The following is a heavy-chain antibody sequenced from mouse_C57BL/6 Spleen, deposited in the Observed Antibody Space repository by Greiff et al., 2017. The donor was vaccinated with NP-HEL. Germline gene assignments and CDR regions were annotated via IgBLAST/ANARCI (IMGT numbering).Heavy chain of an antibody. D-gene: IGHD2-1*01. CDR3: ARSMGNYGYFDV. CDR1: GYTFTSYW. CDR2: IYPGSGST. Sequence: QVQLQQPGAELVKPGASVKMSCKASGYTFTSYWITWVKQRPGQGLEWIGDIYPGSGSTNYNEKFKSKATLTVDTSSSTAYMQLSSLTSEDSAVYYCARSMGNYGYFDVWGTGTTVTVSS. V-gene: IGHV1-55*01. J-gene: IGHJ1*03.